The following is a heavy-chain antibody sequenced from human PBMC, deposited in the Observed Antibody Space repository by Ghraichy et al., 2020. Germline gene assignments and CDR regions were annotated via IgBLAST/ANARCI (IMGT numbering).Heavy chain of an antibody. CDR3: ARIYGHFDY. D-gene: IGHD3-10*01. CDR1: GGSVSSGAHY. Sequence: SETLSLTCSVSGGSVSSGAHYWSWIRQPPGKGLEWIAFIYYKGNTNYNPSLKSRVTISLDTSKNQFSLNLRSLTAADTAVYYCARIYGHFDYWGQGTLVTVSS. CDR2: IYYKGNT. J-gene: IGHJ4*02. V-gene: IGHV4-61*08.